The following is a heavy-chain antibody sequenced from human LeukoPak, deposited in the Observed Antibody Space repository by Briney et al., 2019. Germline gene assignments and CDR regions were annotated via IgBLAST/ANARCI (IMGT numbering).Heavy chain of an antibody. CDR3: ARERGKIAVAGLPTYYYYMDV. D-gene: IGHD6-19*01. Sequence: PSETLSLTCAVYGGSFSGYYWSWIRQPAGKGLEWIGRIYTSGSTNYNPSLKSRVTISVDTSKNQFSLKLSSVTAADTAVYYCARERGKIAVAGLPTYYYYMDVWGKGTTVTISS. V-gene: IGHV4-4*07. J-gene: IGHJ6*03. CDR1: GGSFSGYY. CDR2: IYTSGST.